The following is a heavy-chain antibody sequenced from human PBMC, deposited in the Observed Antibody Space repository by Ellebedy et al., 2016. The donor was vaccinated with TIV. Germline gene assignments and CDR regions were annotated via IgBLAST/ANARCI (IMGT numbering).Heavy chain of an antibody. J-gene: IGHJ5*01. CDR2: IDDTGNT. CDR3: ASQSASLVEDWFDS. Sequence: MPSETLSLTCAVSGGSISSFYWSRIRQPPGRGLEWIGYIDDTGNTNYNPSLKSRVTMSIDTSKNQFSLKLSSVTAADTAVYYCASQSASLVEDWFDSWGQGTLVTVSS. CDR1: GGSISSFY. V-gene: IGHV4-59*01. D-gene: IGHD2-2*01.